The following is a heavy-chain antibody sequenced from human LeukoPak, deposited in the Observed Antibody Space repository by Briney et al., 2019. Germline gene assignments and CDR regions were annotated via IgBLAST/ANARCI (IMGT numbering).Heavy chain of an antibody. CDR2: IIPNFGTA. Sequence: SVKVSCKASGGTFSSYAISWVRQAPGQGLEWMGGIIPNFGTANYAQKFQGRVTITADESTSTAYMELSSLRSEDTAVYYCARAEGADIAAAAYFDYWGQGTLVTVSP. J-gene: IGHJ4*02. CDR3: ARAEGADIAAAAYFDY. CDR1: GGTFSSYA. V-gene: IGHV1-69*13. D-gene: IGHD6-13*01.